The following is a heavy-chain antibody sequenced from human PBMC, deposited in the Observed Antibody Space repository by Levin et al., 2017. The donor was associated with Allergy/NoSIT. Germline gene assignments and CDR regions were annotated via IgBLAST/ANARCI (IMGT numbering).Heavy chain of an antibody. J-gene: IGHJ6*02. CDR1: GFTFSSYG. CDR2: ISYDGSNK. V-gene: IGHV3-30*18. D-gene: IGHD3-22*01. Sequence: GESLKISCAASGFTFSSYGMHWVRQAPGKGLEWVAVISYDGSNKYYADSVKGRFTISRDNSKNTLYLQMNSLRAEDTAVYYCAKNYDSSGYYYPRSYYGMDVWGQGTTVTVSS. CDR3: AKNYDSSGYYYPRSYYGMDV.